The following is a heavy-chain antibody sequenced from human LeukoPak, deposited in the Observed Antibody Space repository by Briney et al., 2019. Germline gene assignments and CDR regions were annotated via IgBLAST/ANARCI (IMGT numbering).Heavy chain of an antibody. J-gene: IGHJ4*02. CDR2: ISYDGSNK. Sequence: PGGSLRLSCAASGFTFSSYAMHWVRQAPGKGLEWVAVISYDGSNKYYADSVKGRFTISRDNSKNTLYLQMNSLRAEDTAVYYCAREPPYCGGDCYLDYWGQGTLVTVSS. V-gene: IGHV3-30*04. CDR1: GFTFSSYA. CDR3: AREPPYCGGDCYLDY. D-gene: IGHD2-21*02.